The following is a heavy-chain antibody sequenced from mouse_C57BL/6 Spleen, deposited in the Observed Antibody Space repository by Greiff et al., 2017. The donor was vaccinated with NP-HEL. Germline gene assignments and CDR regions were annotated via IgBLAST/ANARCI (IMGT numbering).Heavy chain of an antibody. D-gene: IGHD1-1*01. J-gene: IGHJ1*03. CDR1: GYSITSGYY. CDR2: ISYDGSN. CDR3: ARNYGSQSHWYFDV. V-gene: IGHV3-6*01. Sequence: DVQLQESGPGLVKPSQSLSLTCSVTGYSITSGYYWNWIRQFPGNKLEWMGYISYDGSNNYNPSLKNRISITRDTSKNQFFLKLNSVTTEDTATYYCARNYGSQSHWYFDVWGTGTTVTVSS.